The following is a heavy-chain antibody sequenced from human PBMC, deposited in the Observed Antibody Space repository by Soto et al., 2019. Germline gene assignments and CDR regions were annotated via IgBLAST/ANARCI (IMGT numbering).Heavy chain of an antibody. CDR2: ISYDGYNK. D-gene: IGHD2-2*02. J-gene: IGHJ4*01. Sequence: GGSLRLSCAASGFTFSTYSMHWVRQAPGKGLEWVALISYDGYNKYYADSVKGRFTISRDNSKNTLYLQMNSLRAEDTAVYYCARGCGNLVEVPAAIGGSFDYWGQGTLVTVSS. V-gene: IGHV3-30-3*01. CDR1: GFTFSTYS. CDR3: ARGCGNLVEVPAAIGGSFDY.